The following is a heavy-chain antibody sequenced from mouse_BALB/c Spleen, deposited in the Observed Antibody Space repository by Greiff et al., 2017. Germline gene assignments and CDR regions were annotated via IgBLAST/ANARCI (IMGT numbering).Heavy chain of an antibody. CDR1: GFTFSSYT. Sequence: EVMLVESGGGLVQPGGSLKLSCAASGFTFSSYTMSWVRQTPEKRLEWVAYISSGGGSTYYPDTVKGRFTISRDNAKNTLYLQMSSLKSEDTAMYYCARQRVYYGSSTGYFDYWGQGTTLTVSS. CDR2: ISSGGGST. CDR3: ARQRVYYGSSTGYFDY. D-gene: IGHD1-1*01. V-gene: IGHV5-12-2*01. J-gene: IGHJ2*01.